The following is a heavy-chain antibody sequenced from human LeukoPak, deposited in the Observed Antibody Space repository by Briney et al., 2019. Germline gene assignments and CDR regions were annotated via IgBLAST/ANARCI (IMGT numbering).Heavy chain of an antibody. CDR3: ARDVDGDILTGYYKGGSFDY. D-gene: IGHD3-9*01. J-gene: IGHJ4*02. V-gene: IGHV4-34*01. CDR2: INHSGST. CDR1: GGSFSGYY. Sequence: SETLSLTCTVYGGSFSGYYWSWIRQPPGKGLEWIGEINHSGSTNYNPSLKSRVTISVDTSKNQYSLKLSSVTAADTAVYYCARDVDGDILTGYYKGGSFDYWGQGTLVTVSS.